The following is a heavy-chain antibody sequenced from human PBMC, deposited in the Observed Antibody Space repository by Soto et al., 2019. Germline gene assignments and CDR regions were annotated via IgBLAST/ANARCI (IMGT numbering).Heavy chain of an antibody. CDR2: ISSSSSYI. D-gene: IGHD6-13*01. J-gene: IGHJ6*02. CDR1: GFTFSSYA. V-gene: IGHV3-21*01. CDR3: ARREEQQLVTLLYYYYGMDV. Sequence: HGGSLRLSCAASGFTFSSYAMSWVRQAPGKGLEWVSSISSSSSYIYYADSVKGRFTISRDNAKNSLYLQMNSLRAEDTAVYYCARREEQQLVTLLYYYYGMDVWGQGTTVTVSS.